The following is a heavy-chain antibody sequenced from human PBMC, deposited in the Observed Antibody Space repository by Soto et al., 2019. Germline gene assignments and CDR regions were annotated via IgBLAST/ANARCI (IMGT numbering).Heavy chain of an antibody. CDR3: ARDRIQLRLGKYSFNGMEV. CDR2: IVPRFGSP. Sequence: QVQLVQSGAEMRKPGSSLRVSCKASGGTFSDFAFSWVRQAPGQGLEWMGGIVPRFGSPNYAQKFGGRVTISADTSTSNVYMEVSSMRFDDTDAYFCARDRIQLRLGKYSFNGMEVWGQGTTITVSS. V-gene: IGHV1-69*06. J-gene: IGHJ6*02. D-gene: IGHD3-16*01. CDR1: GGTFSDFA.